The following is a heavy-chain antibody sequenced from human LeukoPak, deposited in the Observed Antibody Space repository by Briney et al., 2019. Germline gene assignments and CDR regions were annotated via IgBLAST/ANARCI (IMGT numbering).Heavy chain of an antibody. Sequence: GGSLRLSCAASGFTFNTYAMHWVRQAPGKGLEWVAMISYDGSNKYYADSMKGRFILSRGNSKNTLFLQMNSLRTEDTAVYYCARDNLHWSFDLWGRGTLVTVSS. CDR1: GFTFNTYA. V-gene: IGHV3-30*04. D-gene: IGHD5-24*01. CDR3: ARDNLHWSFDL. J-gene: IGHJ2*01. CDR2: ISYDGSNK.